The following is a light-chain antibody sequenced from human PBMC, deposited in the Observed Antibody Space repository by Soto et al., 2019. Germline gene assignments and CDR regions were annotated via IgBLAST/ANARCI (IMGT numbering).Light chain of an antibody. V-gene: IGKV3-20*01. CDR3: HQYGSSTRT. CDR2: DAS. CDR1: QSVSSSY. Sequence: EIVLTQSPGTLSLAPGERATLSCRASQSVSSSYLAWYQQKPGQAPRLLIYDASSRASGIPDRFSGCASGTDFTLTISRLEPEDFAVYYCHQYGSSTRTFGQGTKVAIK. J-gene: IGKJ1*01.